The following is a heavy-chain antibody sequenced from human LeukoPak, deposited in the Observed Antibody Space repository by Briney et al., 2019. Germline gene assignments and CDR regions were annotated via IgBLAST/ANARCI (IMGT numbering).Heavy chain of an antibody. D-gene: IGHD6-6*01. V-gene: IGHV3-23*01. CDR1: GFTFNSYA. Sequence: GGSLRLSCAASGFTFNSYAMTWVRQAPGKGLEWVSAISGGGGDTHYADSVKGRFTISRDNSKNTLYLQMNSLRAEDTAVYYCVKEGGQYGSSPRGDYWGQGTLVTVSS. CDR3: VKEGGQYGSSPRGDY. CDR2: ISGGGGDT. J-gene: IGHJ4*02.